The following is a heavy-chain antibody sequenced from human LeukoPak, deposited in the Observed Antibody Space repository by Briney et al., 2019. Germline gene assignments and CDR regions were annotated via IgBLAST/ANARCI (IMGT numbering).Heavy chain of an antibody. J-gene: IGHJ4*02. D-gene: IGHD1-26*01. CDR3: AKDPSVGATRD. CDR1: GFAFSSYG. Sequence: PGGSLRLSCAASGFAFSSYGMHWVRQAPGKGLEWVAVISYDGSNKYYADSVKGRFTISRDNSKNTLYLQMNSLRAEDTAVYYCAKDPSVGATRDWGQGTLVTVSS. V-gene: IGHV3-30*18. CDR2: ISYDGSNK.